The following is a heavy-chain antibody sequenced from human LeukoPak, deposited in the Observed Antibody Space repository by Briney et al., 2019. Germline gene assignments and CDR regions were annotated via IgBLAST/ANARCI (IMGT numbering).Heavy chain of an antibody. CDR3: ARGGFGEDYYYYGMDV. CDR1: GFTFSSYA. Sequence: GGSLRLSCAASGFTFSSYAMHWVRQAPGKGLEWVAVISYDGSNKYYADSVKGRFTISRDNSKNTLYLRMNSLRAEDTAVYYCARGGFGEDYYYYGMDVWGQGTTVTVSS. J-gene: IGHJ6*02. V-gene: IGHV3-30-3*01. CDR2: ISYDGSNK. D-gene: IGHD3-10*01.